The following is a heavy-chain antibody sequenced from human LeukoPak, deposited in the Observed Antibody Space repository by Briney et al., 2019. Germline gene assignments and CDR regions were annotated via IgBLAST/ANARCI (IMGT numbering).Heavy chain of an antibody. CDR1: GFTFSSYS. CDR3: AKDRRRYCSSTSCYYFDY. J-gene: IGHJ4*02. D-gene: IGHD2-2*01. V-gene: IGHV3-21*04. CDR2: ISSSSSYI. Sequence: GGSLRLSCAASGFTFSSYSMNWVRQAPGKGLEWVSSISSSSSYIYYADSVKGRFTISRDNAKNSLYLQMNSLRAEDTAVYYCAKDRRRYCSSTSCYYFDYWGQGTLVTVSS.